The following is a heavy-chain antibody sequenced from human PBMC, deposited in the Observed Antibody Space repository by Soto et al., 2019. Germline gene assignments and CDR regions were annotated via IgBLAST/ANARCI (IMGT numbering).Heavy chain of an antibody. CDR2: IIPIFGTA. CDR1: GGAFSSYA. D-gene: IGHD1-26*01. V-gene: IGHV1-69*12. Sequence: QVQLVQSGAEVKKPGSSVKVSCKASGGAFSSYAISWERQAPGQGLEWMGGIIPIFGTANYAKRFQGRVTITADEYTRRAYMELSSVRSEATAVYYCARGLVEGRGYWGQGTLVTVS. CDR3: ARGLVEGRGY. J-gene: IGHJ4*02.